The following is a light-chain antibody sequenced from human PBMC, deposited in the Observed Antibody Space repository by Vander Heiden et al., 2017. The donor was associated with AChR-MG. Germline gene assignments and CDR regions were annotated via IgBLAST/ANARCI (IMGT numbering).Light chain of an antibody. J-gene: IGLJ2*01. CDR1: NIGSYS. Sequence: SYVLTQPPSVSVATGQTATITCGGNNIGSYSVHWYQQKPGQAPVLVVYDDSDRPSGIPERFSGSNSGNTATLTISRVEAGDEADYYCQVWDSSSDHVVFGGGTKVTVL. CDR3: QVWDSSSDHVV. V-gene: IGLV3-21*02. CDR2: DDS.